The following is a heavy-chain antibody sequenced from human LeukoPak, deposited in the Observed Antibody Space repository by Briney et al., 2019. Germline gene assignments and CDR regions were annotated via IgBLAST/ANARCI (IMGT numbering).Heavy chain of an antibody. CDR2: INPKSGGT. CDR3: ARGGEVCSSSSCYRGHDY. J-gene: IGHJ4*02. CDR1: GYTFTGYY. Sequence: GASVKVSCKASGYTFTGYYMHWVRQAPGQGLEWMGWINPKSGGTTYEQKFQGRVTMTRDTSTSTAYMELSGLRSDDTAVYYCARGGEVCSSSSCYRGHDYWGQGTLVTVSS. D-gene: IGHD2-2*01. V-gene: IGHV1-2*02.